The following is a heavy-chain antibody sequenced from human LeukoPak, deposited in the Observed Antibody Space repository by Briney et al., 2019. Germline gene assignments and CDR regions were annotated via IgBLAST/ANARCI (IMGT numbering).Heavy chain of an antibody. Sequence: ASVKVSCEAAGYTLTSYGISWVRQAPGQGLEWMAWISPYNGHTNYAQRLQGRVTLTTDTSTTTAYMGLRSLRSDDTAVYYCALRPAAIPDYFDYWGQGTLVTVSS. J-gene: IGHJ4*02. D-gene: IGHD2-2*01. CDR3: ALRPAAIPDYFDY. CDR1: GYTLTSYG. V-gene: IGHV1-18*04. CDR2: ISPYNGHT.